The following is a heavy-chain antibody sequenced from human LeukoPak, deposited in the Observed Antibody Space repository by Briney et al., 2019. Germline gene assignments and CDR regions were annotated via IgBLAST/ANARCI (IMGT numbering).Heavy chain of an antibody. Sequence: GASVTVSCKASGYTFTSYGISWVRQAPGQGLEWMGWISGYNGNTNYAQKHQGRVTMTTDTSTSTAYMELRSLRSDDTAVYYCARSQYGDYAFDYWGQGTLVTVSS. CDR2: ISGYNGNT. D-gene: IGHD4-17*01. CDR3: ARSQYGDYAFDY. J-gene: IGHJ4*02. V-gene: IGHV1-18*01. CDR1: GYTFTSYG.